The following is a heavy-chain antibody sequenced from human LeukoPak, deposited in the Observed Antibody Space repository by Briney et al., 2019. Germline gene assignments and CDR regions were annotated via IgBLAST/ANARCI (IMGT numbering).Heavy chain of an antibody. D-gene: IGHD4-17*01. CDR1: GGSFSGYY. CDR2: INHSGST. CDR3: ARDPIRLRYSFDY. J-gene: IGHJ4*02. V-gene: IGHV4-34*01. Sequence: SETLSLTCAVYGGSFSGYYWSWIRQPPGKGLEWIGEINHSGSTNYNPSLKSRVTISVDTSTSTVYMELSSLRSEDTAVYYCARDPIRLRYSFDYWGQGTLVTVSS.